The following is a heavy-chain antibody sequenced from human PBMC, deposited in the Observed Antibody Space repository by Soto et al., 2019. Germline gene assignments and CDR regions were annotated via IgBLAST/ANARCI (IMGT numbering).Heavy chain of an antibody. Sequence: GGSLRLSCAASGFTFSSYAKSWVRQAPGKGLEWASAISGSGGSTYYADSVKGRFTISRDNSKNTLYLQMNSLRAEDTAVYYCAKDRSHRAGFYVYYYGMDVWGQGTTVTVSS. D-gene: IGHD3-16*01. V-gene: IGHV3-23*01. CDR2: ISGSGGST. CDR3: AKDRSHRAGFYVYYYGMDV. CDR1: GFTFSSYA. J-gene: IGHJ6*02.